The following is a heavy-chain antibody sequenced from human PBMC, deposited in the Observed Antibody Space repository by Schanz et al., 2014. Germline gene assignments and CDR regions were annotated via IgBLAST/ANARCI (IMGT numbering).Heavy chain of an antibody. Sequence: VQLVDSGGGLVKPGGSLRLSCAASGFTFSSYSMTWVRQAPGKGLEWVSHISGSSIHKNYADSVKGRFSISRDNGETSVYLQINSLRVEDTAVYYCARFLARYQYYGVDVWGQGTTXIVSS. CDR2: ISGSSIHK. D-gene: IGHD3-3*01. J-gene: IGHJ6*02. CDR3: ARFLARYQYYGVDV. CDR1: GFTFSSYS. V-gene: IGHV3-21*05.